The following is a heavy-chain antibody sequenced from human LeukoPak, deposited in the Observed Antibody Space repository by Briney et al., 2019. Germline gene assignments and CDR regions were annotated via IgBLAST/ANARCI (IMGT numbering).Heavy chain of an antibody. D-gene: IGHD3-10*01. V-gene: IGHV4-39*01. CDR2: IYYSGST. CDR3: ARHTYYYGSGYNWFDP. J-gene: IGHJ5*02. CDR1: GGSISSSSYY. Sequence: SETLSLTCTVSGGSISSSSYYWGWIRQPPGKGLEWIGSIYYSGSTYYNPSLKSRLTISVDTSKNQFSLKLSSVTAADTAVYYCARHTYYYGSGYNWFDPWGQGTLVTVSS.